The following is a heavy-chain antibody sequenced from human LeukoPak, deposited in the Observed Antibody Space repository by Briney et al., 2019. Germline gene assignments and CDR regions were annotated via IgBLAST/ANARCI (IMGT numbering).Heavy chain of an antibody. CDR3: ARGRGSGWYEDLDY. Sequence: ASVKVSCKASGYTFTSYAMNWVRQAPGQGLEWMGWINTNTENPTYAQGFTGRFVFSLDTSVSTAYLQISGLKAEDTAVYYCARGRGSGWYEDLDYWGQGTLVTVSS. D-gene: IGHD6-19*01. V-gene: IGHV7-4-1*02. CDR1: GYTFTSYA. CDR2: INTNTENP. J-gene: IGHJ4*02.